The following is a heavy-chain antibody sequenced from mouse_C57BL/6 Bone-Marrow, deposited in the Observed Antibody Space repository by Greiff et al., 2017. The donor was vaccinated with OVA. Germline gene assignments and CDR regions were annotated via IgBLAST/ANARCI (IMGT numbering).Heavy chain of an antibody. CDR3: ARGVKDYDKDY. CDR1: GYTFTSYG. Sequence: VKLQESGAELARPGASVKLSCKASGYTFTSYGISWVKQRTGQGLEWIGEIYPRSGNTYYNEKFKGKATLTADKSSSTAYMELRSLTSEDSAVYFCARGVKDYDKDYWGQGTTLTVSS. CDR2: IYPRSGNT. D-gene: IGHD2-4*01. V-gene: IGHV1-81*01. J-gene: IGHJ2*01.